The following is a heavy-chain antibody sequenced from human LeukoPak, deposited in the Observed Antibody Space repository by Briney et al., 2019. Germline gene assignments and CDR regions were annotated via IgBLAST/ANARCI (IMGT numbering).Heavy chain of an antibody. CDR1: GFIFSYYD. V-gene: IGHV3-48*01. Sequence: GGSLRLSCVASGFIFSYYDMDWVRQAPGKGLEWISYISSSRSIMYYADSVLGRFTVSRDNAENTLYLQMNRLRGDDTAVYYCARHNQGSPGYWGQGTLVSVSS. J-gene: IGHJ4*02. CDR3: ARHNQGSPGY. CDR2: ISSSRSIM.